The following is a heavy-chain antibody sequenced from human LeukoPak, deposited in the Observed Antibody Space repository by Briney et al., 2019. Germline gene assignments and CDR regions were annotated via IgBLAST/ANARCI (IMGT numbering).Heavy chain of an antibody. CDR3: ARITMGATSANFYYYFLDA. D-gene: IGHD3-3*01. Sequence: PGGSMRLSCAASGFTLGGYTLPWVRQAPGKGLEYVSAIISHGGSTHYADSVKGRFTVSRDNSKNTLYLQMDSLRAEDMAVYYCARITMGATSANFYYYFLDAWGKGTTVTVSS. V-gene: IGHV3-64*02. CDR2: IISHGGST. CDR1: GFTLGGYT. J-gene: IGHJ6*03.